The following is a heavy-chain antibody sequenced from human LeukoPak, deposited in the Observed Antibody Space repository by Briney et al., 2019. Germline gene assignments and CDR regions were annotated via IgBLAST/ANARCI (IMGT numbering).Heavy chain of an antibody. Sequence: PGGSLRLSCAASGFSFSSFAMTWVRQAPGKGLEWVSGIIDTGGATYYADSVKGRFTISRDNSKNTLSLQMNSLRAEDTAVYYCAKFNGHPTTNYYMDVWSEGTTVTVSS. V-gene: IGHV3-23*01. CDR3: AKFNGHPTTNYYMDV. CDR2: IIDTGGAT. J-gene: IGHJ6*04. D-gene: IGHD3-10*01. CDR1: GFSFSSFA.